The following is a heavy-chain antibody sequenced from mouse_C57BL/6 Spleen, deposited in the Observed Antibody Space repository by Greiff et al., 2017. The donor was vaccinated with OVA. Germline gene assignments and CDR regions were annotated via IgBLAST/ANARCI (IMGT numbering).Heavy chain of an antibody. CDR3: ARDCGLRRGFAY. Sequence: EVKVVESGGGLVKPGGSLKLSCAASGFTFSSYAMSWVRQTPEKRLEWVATISDGGSYTYYPDNVKGRFTISRDNAKNNLYLQMSHLKSEDTAMYYCARDCGLRRGFAYWGQGTLVTVSA. CDR2: ISDGGSYT. CDR1: GFTFSSYA. V-gene: IGHV5-4*01. D-gene: IGHD2-4*01. J-gene: IGHJ3*01.